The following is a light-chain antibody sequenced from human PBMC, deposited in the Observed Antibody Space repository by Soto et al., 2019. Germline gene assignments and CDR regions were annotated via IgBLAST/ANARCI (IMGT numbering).Light chain of an antibody. V-gene: IGKV1-39*01. Sequence: DIPMTQSPSSLSASVGDRVTITCRASQSISSYLNWYQQKPGKAPKLLIYAASSLQSGVPSRFSGSGTGTDFTITISSLPPEDFATYNCQESDSSPCSLGPGTKVDI. CDR1: QSISSY. CDR3: QESDSSPCS. J-gene: IGKJ3*01. CDR2: AAS.